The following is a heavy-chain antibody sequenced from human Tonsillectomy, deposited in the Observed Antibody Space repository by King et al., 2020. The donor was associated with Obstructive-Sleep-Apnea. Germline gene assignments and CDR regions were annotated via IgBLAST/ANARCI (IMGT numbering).Heavy chain of an antibody. CDR2: IYHSGST. V-gene: IGHV4-38-2*02. D-gene: IGHD1-7*01. CDR1: GYSISSGHY. J-gene: IGHJ4*02. Sequence: LQLQESGPGLVKPSETLSLTCTVSGYSISSGHYWGWVRQPPGKGLEWIGTIYHSGSTYYNPSLKSRVTISVDTSKNQFSLKLSSVTAADTAVFHCARGRAQTGTAGHFFDHWGQGTLVTVSS. CDR3: ARGRAQTGTAGHFFDH.